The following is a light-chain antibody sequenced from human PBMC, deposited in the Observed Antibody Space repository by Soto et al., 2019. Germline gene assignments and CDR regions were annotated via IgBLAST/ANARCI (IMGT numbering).Light chain of an antibody. CDR2: GAS. Sequence: EIVLTQSPGTLSLSPGERATLSCRASQTVTSYLAWYQQKPGQAPRLLIYGASNRATGIPDRFSGSGSGTDFTLTISRLEPEDFAVYYCRAYAESRTFGHGTRVEI. CDR3: RAYAESRT. CDR1: QTVTSY. V-gene: IGKV3-20*01. J-gene: IGKJ1*01.